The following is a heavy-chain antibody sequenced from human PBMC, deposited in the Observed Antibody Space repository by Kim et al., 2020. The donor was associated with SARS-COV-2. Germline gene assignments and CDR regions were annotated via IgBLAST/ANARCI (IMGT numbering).Heavy chain of an antibody. J-gene: IGHJ5*02. V-gene: IGHV1-2*02. CDR3: GRGEAVSASVQDYIDP. CDR1: GYTFTDYY. Sequence: ASVKVSCKASGYTFTDYYIQWVRQAPGQGLEWMGWINPNTGSTNYPQRFQGRVTMTRDTSISTAYMELRRLTYDDTTVYYCGRGEAVSASVQDYIDPWGQ. D-gene: IGHD4-4*01. CDR2: INPNTGST.